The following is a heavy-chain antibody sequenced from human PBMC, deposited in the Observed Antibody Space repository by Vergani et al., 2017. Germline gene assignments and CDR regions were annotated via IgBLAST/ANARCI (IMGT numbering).Heavy chain of an antibody. V-gene: IGHV3-15*01. CDR3: TTDSWLWRGRDY. J-gene: IGHJ4*02. D-gene: IGHD6-19*01. Sequence: EVQLVDSGGGLVKPGGSLRLSCAASGFTFSDAWMNWVRQAPGKGLEWVGRIKRKTDGGTTDYAAPVKGRFTISRDDSKNTLYLQMSGLQTEDTAVYYCTTDSWLWRGRDYWGQGTLVTVSS. CDR2: IKRKTDGGTT. CDR1: GFTFSDAW.